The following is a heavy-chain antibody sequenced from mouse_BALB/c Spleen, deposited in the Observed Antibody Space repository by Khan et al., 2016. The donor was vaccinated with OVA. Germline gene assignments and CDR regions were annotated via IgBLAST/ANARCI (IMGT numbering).Heavy chain of an antibody. V-gene: IGHV2-6-1*01. CDR2: IWSDGST. CDR3: ARQPYYHYNIMDY. D-gene: IGHD2-10*01. Sequence: VQLQESGPGLVAPSQSLSITCTISGFSLTNYGIHWVRQPPGKGLEWLVVIWSDGSTTYNSALKSRLTISKDNSKSKVFLKMNSLQTDDTAVYFCARQPYYHYNIMDYWGHGTSVTVSS. J-gene: IGHJ4*01. CDR1: GFSLTNYG.